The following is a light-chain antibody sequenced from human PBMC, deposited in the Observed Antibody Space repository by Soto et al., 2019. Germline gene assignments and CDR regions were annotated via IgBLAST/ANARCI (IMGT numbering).Light chain of an antibody. CDR2: GAS. CDR3: QQTFITPPLT. V-gene: IGKV1-39*01. Sequence: DIQMTQSPSSLSASIGDRITITCRASQSISTYLNWYQQKPGKAPSLLIYGASTLQSGVASRFSGSGSATDFTLTSSSLQPEDFATYYCQQTFITPPLTFGGGTKVEIK. CDR1: QSISTY. J-gene: IGKJ4*01.